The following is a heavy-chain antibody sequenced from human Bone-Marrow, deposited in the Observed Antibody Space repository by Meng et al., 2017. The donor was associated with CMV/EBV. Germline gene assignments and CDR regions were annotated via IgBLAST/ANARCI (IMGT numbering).Heavy chain of an antibody. CDR3: AGVQPGPYFDY. Sequence: GSLRLSCSVSGDSINNYHCSWIRQSPAKGLEWIGYMHYTGNTQYNPSLKSRVTISMDTSKNQFSLNLNSVTAADAAVYYCAGVQPGPYFDYWGQGTVVTISS. CDR1: GDSINNYH. D-gene: IGHD2-21*01. J-gene: IGHJ4*02. V-gene: IGHV4-59*13. CDR2: MHYTGNT.